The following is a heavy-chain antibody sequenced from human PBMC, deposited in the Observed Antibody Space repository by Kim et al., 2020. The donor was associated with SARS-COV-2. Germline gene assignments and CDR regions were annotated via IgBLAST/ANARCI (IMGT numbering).Heavy chain of an antibody. J-gene: IGHJ4*02. V-gene: IGHV4-39*01. CDR3: ARPGYSSSWYSFDY. D-gene: IGHD6-13*01. Sequence: NPSLKSRVTISVDTSKNQFSLKLSSVTAADTAVYYCARPGYSSSWYSFDYWGQGTLVTVSS.